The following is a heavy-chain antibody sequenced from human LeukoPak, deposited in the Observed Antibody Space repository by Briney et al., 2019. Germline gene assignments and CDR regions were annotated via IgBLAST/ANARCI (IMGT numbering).Heavy chain of an antibody. CDR1: GGFISSGGYY. V-gene: IGHV4-31*03. Sequence: SQTLSLTCTVSGGFISSGGYYWSWIRQHPGKGLEWIGYIYYSGSTYYNPSLKSRVTISVDTSKNQFSLKLSSVTAADTAVYYCARGGGLSGFIAAAASWVLNWFDPWGQGTLVTVSS. CDR3: ARGGGLSGFIAAAASWVLNWFDP. CDR2: IYYSGST. J-gene: IGHJ5*02. D-gene: IGHD6-13*01.